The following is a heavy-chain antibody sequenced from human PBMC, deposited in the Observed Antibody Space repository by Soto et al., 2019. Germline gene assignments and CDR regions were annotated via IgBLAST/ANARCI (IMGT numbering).Heavy chain of an antibody. V-gene: IGHV1-46*03. CDR2: INPTGDST. D-gene: IGHD2-8*01. CDR1: GYNFPRNY. Sequence: QVQLVQSGAEVKEPGASVKISCKTSGYNFPRNYIHWVRQAPGQGLEWMGVINPTGDSTSYARNFQGRVTITTDTSTSTVYMDLRSLRPEDTAIYYCTRSIGVSMDSGGWWAIYFDFCGQGTLVTVSS. J-gene: IGHJ4*02. CDR3: TRSIGVSMDSGGWWAIYFDF.